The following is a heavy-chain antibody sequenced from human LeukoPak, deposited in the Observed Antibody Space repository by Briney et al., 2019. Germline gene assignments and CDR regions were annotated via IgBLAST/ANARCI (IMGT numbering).Heavy chain of an antibody. CDR3: ASLPSYYYDSSGYSIDY. Sequence: SQTLSLTCTVSGGSISSGGYYWSWIRQPPGKGLEWIGYIYHSGSTYYNPSLKSRVTISVDRSKNQFSLKLSSVTAADTAVYYCASLPSYYYDSSGYSIDYWGQGTLVTVSS. D-gene: IGHD3-22*01. CDR2: IYHSGST. CDR1: GGSISSGGYY. V-gene: IGHV4-30-2*01. J-gene: IGHJ4*02.